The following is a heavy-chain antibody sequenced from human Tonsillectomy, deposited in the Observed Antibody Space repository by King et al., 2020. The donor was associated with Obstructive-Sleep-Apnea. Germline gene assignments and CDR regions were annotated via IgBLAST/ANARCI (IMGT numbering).Heavy chain of an antibody. V-gene: IGHV1-18*01. CDR2: ISAYNVNT. J-gene: IGHJ4*02. CDR1: GYTFTSYG. CDR3: ARELHYDSSGYYGY. Sequence: QLVQSGAEVKKPGASVKVSCKASGYTFTSYGISWVRQAPGQGLEWMGWISAYNVNTTYVQKAQGRVTMTTDTSTSTAYMELRSLRSDDTAVYYCARELHYDSSGYYGYWGQGTLVTVSS. D-gene: IGHD3-22*01.